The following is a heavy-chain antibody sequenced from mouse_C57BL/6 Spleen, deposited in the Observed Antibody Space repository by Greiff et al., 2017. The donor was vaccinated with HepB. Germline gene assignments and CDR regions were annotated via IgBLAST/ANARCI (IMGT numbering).Heavy chain of an antibody. CDR2: IYPRSGNT. J-gene: IGHJ2*01. V-gene: IGHV1-81*01. CDR1: GYTFTSYG. D-gene: IGHD3-2*02. Sequence: VKLVESGAELARPGASVKLSCKASGYTFTSYGISWVKQRTGQGLEWIGEIYPRSGNTYYNEKFKGKATLTADKSSSTAYMELRSLTSEDSSVYFCARWGDSSGYREDYWGQGTTLTVSS. CDR3: ARWGDSSGYREDY.